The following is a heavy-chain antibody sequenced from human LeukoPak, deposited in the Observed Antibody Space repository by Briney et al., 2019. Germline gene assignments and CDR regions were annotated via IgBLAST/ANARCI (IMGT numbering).Heavy chain of an antibody. V-gene: IGHV3-49*04. CDR2: IRSKAYGGTT. CDR1: GFTFSSYA. J-gene: IGHJ4*02. Sequence: GGSLRLSCAASGFTFSSYAMSWVRQAPGKGLEWVGLIRSKAYGGTTEYAASVKGRFTISRDDSKSIAYLQMNSLKTEDTAVYYCTRDAPPGYYDSSGYLYWGQGTLVTVSS. CDR3: TRDAPPGYYDSSGYLY. D-gene: IGHD3-22*01.